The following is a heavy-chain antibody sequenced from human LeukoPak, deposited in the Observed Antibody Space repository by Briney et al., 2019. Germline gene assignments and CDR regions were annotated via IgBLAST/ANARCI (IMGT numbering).Heavy chain of an antibody. Sequence: GGSLRLSCAVSGFTFSTYIFHWVRQAPGKGLDWVAVVPHDGSSTSHAASVKGRFTISRDNSKNTVFLQMNSLRVDDTAIYYCARQSLGASGLDFWGQGVLVTVSS. CDR2: VPHDGSST. D-gene: IGHD1-26*01. V-gene: IGHV3-30*04. CDR1: GFTFSTYI. CDR3: ARQSLGASGLDF. J-gene: IGHJ4*02.